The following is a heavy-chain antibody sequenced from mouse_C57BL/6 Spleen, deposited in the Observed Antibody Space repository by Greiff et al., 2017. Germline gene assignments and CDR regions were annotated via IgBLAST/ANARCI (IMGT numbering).Heavy chain of an antibody. CDR3: ARQDYSSDGYAMDY. CDR2: ISSGGSYT. D-gene: IGHD2-5*01. J-gene: IGHJ4*01. Sequence: EVMLVESGGDLVKPGGSLKLSCAASGFTFSSYGMSWVRQTPDKRLEWVATISSGGSYTYYPDSVKGRFTISRDNAKNTLYLQMSSLKSEDTAMYYCARQDYSSDGYAMDYWGQGTSVTVSS. CDR1: GFTFSSYG. V-gene: IGHV5-6*01.